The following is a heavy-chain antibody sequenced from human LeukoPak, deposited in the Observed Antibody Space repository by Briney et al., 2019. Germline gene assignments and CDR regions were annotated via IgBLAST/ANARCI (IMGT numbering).Heavy chain of an antibody. V-gene: IGHV3-15*01. CDR2: IKSKTDGGTT. Sequence: GGSLRLSCAASGFPFSYTWMTWVRQAPGKGLEWVGRIKSKTDGGTTDYAAPVKGRFTISRDDSKNTLYLQMDSLKTEDTAVYYCAAVLANYYYDFDYWGQGTLVTVSS. CDR3: AAVLANYYYDFDY. CDR1: GFPFSYTW. J-gene: IGHJ4*02. D-gene: IGHD3-22*01.